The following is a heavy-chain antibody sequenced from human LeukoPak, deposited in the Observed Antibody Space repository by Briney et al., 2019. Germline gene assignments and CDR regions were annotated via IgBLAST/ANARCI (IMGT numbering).Heavy chain of an antibody. CDR1: GGSISSGGYY. D-gene: IGHD4-11*01. CDR2: IYYSGST. Sequence: SQTLSLTCTVPGGSISSGGYYWSWIRQHPGKGLEWIGYIYYSGSTYYNPSLKSRVTISVDTSKNQFSLKLSSVTAADTAVYYCARGSVTTRYENWFDPWGQGTLVTVSS. V-gene: IGHV4-31*03. J-gene: IGHJ5*02. CDR3: ARGSVTTRYENWFDP.